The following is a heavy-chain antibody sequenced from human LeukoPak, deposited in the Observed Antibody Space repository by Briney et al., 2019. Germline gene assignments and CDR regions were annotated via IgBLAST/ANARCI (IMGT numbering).Heavy chain of an antibody. Sequence: GGSLRLSCAASGFTFSSYSMNWVRQAPGKGLEWVSSISSSSNYIYYADSVKGRFTISRDNAKNPLYLQMNSLRAEDTAVYYCARGYSSGWYEVDYWGQGTLVTVSS. J-gene: IGHJ4*02. CDR1: GFTFSSYS. D-gene: IGHD6-19*01. V-gene: IGHV3-21*01. CDR2: ISSSSNYI. CDR3: ARGYSSGWYEVDY.